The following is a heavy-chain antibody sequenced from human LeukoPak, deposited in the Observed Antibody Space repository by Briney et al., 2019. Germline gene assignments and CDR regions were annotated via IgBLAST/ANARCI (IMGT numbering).Heavy chain of an antibody. J-gene: IGHJ4*02. D-gene: IGHD3-10*01. CDR1: GSTFSNAW. CDR3: HGNVLLWFGELRYFDY. Sequence: PGGSLRLSCAASGSTFSNAWMSWVRQAPGKGLEWVGRIKSKTDGGTTDYAAPVKGRFTISRDDSKNTLYLQMNSLKTEDTAVYYCHGNVLLWFGELRYFDYWGQGTLVTVSS. CDR2: IKSKTDGGTT. V-gene: IGHV3-15*01.